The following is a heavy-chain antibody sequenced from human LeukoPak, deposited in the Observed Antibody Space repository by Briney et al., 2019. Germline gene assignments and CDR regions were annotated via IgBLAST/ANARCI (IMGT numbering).Heavy chain of an antibody. Sequence: PGGSLRLSCAASGFSFNVYSMNWVRQAPGKGLEWLSYITDSSRTIYYADSVKGRFTISRDNAKNSLYLQMNSLRAEDTAVYYCARGDSGSYYFDYWGQGTLVTVSS. CDR2: ITDSSRTI. D-gene: IGHD1-26*01. V-gene: IGHV3-48*01. J-gene: IGHJ4*02. CDR3: ARGDSGSYYFDY. CDR1: GFSFNVYS.